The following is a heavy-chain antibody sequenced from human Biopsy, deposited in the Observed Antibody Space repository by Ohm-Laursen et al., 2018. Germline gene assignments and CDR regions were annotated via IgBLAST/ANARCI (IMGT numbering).Heavy chain of an antibody. V-gene: IGHV3-21*06. J-gene: IGHJ5*01. CDR1: GVTLSGYG. D-gene: IGHD3-10*01. CDR3: AAELLPPGVGGPWLDS. Sequence: SLRLSCTASGVTLSGYGMNWVRQAPGQGLEWVSSISASSSYIHYADSVKGRFTVSRDNTKNSLYLQMNRLRAADTAIYSCAAELLPPGVGGPWLDSWGQGTPVTVSS. CDR2: ISASSSYI.